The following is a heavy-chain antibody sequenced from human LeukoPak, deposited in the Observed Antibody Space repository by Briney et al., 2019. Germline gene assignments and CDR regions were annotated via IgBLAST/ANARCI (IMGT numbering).Heavy chain of an antibody. D-gene: IGHD2-15*01. CDR3: ARLRPGQVVVAAAVAGSAFDI. J-gene: IGHJ3*02. CDR1: GYSFTSYW. CDR2: IYPGDSDT. Sequence: GESLKISCKGSGYSFTSYWIGWVRQMPGKGLEWMGIIYPGDSDTRYSPSFQGQVTISADKSLDTAYLQWSSLQASDTAMYYCARLRPGQVVVAAAVAGSAFDIWGQGTMVTVSS. V-gene: IGHV5-51*01.